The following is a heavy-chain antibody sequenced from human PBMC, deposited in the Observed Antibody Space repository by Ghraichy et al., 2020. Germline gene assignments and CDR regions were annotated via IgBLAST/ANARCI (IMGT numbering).Heavy chain of an antibody. D-gene: IGHD3-3*01. J-gene: IGHJ3*02. CDR3: AKAPRRDFWSGYYSGGAFDI. Sequence: GSLRLSCAASGFTFSSYAMSWVRQAPGKGLEWVSAISGSGGSTYYADSVKGRFTISRDNSKNTLYLQMNSLRAEDTAVYYCAKAPRRDFWSGYYSGGAFDIWGQGTMVTVSS. CDR1: GFTFSSYA. V-gene: IGHV3-23*01. CDR2: ISGSGGST.